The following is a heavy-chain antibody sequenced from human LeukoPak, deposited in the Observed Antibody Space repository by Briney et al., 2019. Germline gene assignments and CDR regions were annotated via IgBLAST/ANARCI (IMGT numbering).Heavy chain of an antibody. V-gene: IGHV3-64*01. Sequence: GGSLRLSCAASGFTFSSYAMHWVRQAPGKGLEYVSAISNNGGSTYYANSVKGRFTISRDNSKNTLYLQMGSLRAGDMAVYYCARGPTYCSGGSCYEFDYWGQGTLVTVSS. CDR3: ARGPTYCSGGSCYEFDY. CDR1: GFTFSSYA. D-gene: IGHD2-15*01. CDR2: ISNNGGST. J-gene: IGHJ4*02.